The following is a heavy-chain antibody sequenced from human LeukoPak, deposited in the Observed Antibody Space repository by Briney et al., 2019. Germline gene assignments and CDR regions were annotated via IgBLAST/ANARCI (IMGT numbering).Heavy chain of an antibody. J-gene: IGHJ4*02. CDR3: VRDSSGSY. Sequence: GGSLRLSCAASGFSFSSYAMSWVRQAPGKGLEWVSAISKSGDSTFYADSVKGRFTISRDNAENTLYLQMNSLRAEDTAVYYCVRDSSGSYWGQGTLLTVSS. V-gene: IGHV3-23*01. CDR2: ISKSGDST. CDR1: GFSFSSYA. D-gene: IGHD3-22*01.